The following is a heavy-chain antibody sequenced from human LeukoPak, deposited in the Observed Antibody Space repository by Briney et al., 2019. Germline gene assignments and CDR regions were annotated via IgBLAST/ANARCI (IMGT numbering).Heavy chain of an antibody. CDR1: GFSFSGHS. J-gene: IGHJ4*02. CDR2: ISGDATII. CDR3: ARNKRATHNYFVY. V-gene: IGHV3-48*04. Sequence: GGSLRLSCTASGFSFSGHSMNWVRQAPGRGLEWVSFISGDATIIYYADSVRGRFTLSRDNAKNSLYLQMNSLRAGDTAVYYCARNKRATHNYFVYWGQGTLVTVSS.